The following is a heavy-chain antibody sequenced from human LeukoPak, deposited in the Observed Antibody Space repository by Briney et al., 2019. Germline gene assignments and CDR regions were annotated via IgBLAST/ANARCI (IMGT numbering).Heavy chain of an antibody. CDR1: GFTFSSYW. J-gene: IGHJ4*02. D-gene: IGHD2-15*01. CDR2: IKKDGSEK. Sequence: GGSLRLPCAASGFTFSSYWMTWVRQAPGKGLEWVAYIKKDGSEKYYVDSVKGRFTISGDNAKNSLYLQMNSLRAEDTSVYYCARVPTHCTGGSCYVYFFDYWGQGTLVTVSS. CDR3: ARVPTHCTGGSCYVYFFDY. V-gene: IGHV3-7*04.